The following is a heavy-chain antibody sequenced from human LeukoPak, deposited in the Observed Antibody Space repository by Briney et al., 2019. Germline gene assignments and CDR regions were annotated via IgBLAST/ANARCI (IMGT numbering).Heavy chain of an antibody. CDR2: ISYDGSNK. J-gene: IGHJ4*02. Sequence: PGGSLRLSCAASGFTFSSYAMHWVRQAPGKGLEWVAVISYDGSNKYYADSVKGRFTISRDNSKNTLYLRMNSLRAEDTAVYYCARERSSSSWCFDYWGQGTLVTVSS. CDR1: GFTFSSYA. V-gene: IGHV3-30*04. CDR3: ARERSSSSWCFDY. D-gene: IGHD6-13*01.